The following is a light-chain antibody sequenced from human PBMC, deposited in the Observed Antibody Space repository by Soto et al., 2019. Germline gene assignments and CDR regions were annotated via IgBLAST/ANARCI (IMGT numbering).Light chain of an antibody. CDR1: QTISSS. J-gene: IGKJ4*01. CDR2: GAS. Sequence: EIVMTQSPATLSMSPGERATLSCWASQTISSSLAWYQQKPGQAPRLLIYGASTRAAGVPVRFSGSGSGTEFTLTINRHEPEDFAVYYCQQYNRWPLTFGGGTKVEIK. CDR3: QQYNRWPLT. V-gene: IGKV3-15*01.